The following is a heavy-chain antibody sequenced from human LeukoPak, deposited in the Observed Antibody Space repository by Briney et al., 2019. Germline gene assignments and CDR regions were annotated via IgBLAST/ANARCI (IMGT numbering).Heavy chain of an antibody. V-gene: IGHV5-51*01. CDR2: IYPGDSDT. CDR1: GYKFGNSW. Sequence: GESLKISCQGSGYKFGNSWIAWVRQMPGKGLEWMGIIYPGDSDTRYSPSFQGLVTISANKSISTAYLQWNRLKASDTAMYYCARLFGLGTVALNYWGQGTLVTVSS. D-gene: IGHD7-27*01. J-gene: IGHJ4*02. CDR3: ARLFGLGTVALNY.